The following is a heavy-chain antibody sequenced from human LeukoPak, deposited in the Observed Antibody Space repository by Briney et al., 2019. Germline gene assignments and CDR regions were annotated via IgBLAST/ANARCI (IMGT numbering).Heavy chain of an antibody. Sequence: SETLSLTCTVSGGSISSSSCYWGWIRQPPGKGLEWIGSIYYSGSTYYNPSLKSRGTISVDTSKNPFSLKLSSVTAADTPVYYCARLVTTLGYWFDPWGQGTLVTLSS. CDR3: ARLVTTLGYWFDP. CDR2: IYYSGST. CDR1: GGSISSSSCY. D-gene: IGHD4-23*01. V-gene: IGHV4-39*01. J-gene: IGHJ5*02.